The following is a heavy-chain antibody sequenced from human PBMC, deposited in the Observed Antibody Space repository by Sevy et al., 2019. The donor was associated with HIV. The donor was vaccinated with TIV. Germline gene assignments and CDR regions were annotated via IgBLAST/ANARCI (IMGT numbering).Heavy chain of an antibody. D-gene: IGHD2-2*01. CDR3: ARDGGNSVKWYPLY. V-gene: IGHV3-30-3*01. Sequence: GGSLRLSCAASGFVFSTHAMHWVRQSPGKGLEWVAVISSEGTETFYAASVEGRFTISRDNSKNTLSLQLNSLRPEDTAVYYCARDGGNSVKWYPLYWGHGTLVTVSS. CDR1: GFVFSTHA. CDR2: ISSEGTET. J-gene: IGHJ4*01.